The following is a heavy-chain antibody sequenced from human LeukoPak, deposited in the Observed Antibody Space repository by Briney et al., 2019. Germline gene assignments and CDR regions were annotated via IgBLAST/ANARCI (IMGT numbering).Heavy chain of an antibody. CDR1: GYTLTELS. J-gene: IGHJ4*02. V-gene: IGHV1-24*01. D-gene: IGHD2-15*01. CDR2: FDPEDGET. CDR3: ATGVIVVVVAATGEVGRDY. Sequence: ASVKVSCKVSGYTLTELSMHWVRQAPGKGLEWMGGFDPEDGETIYAQKFQGRVTMTEDTSTDTAYMELSSLRSEDTAVYYCATGVIVVVVAATGEVGRDYWGQGTPVTVSS.